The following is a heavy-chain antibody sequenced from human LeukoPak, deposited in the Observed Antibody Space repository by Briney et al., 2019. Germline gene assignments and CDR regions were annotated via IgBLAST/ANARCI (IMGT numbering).Heavy chain of an antibody. D-gene: IGHD3-16*02. J-gene: IGHJ4*02. Sequence: PGGPLRLSCAASGFTFSSNYMSWVRQAPGKGLDWVSVIYSGGSTYYADSVKRRITIARDNSKNTLYLQMNSLRAEDTAVYYCARGVGVIGFDYWGQGTLVTVSS. CDR3: ARGVGVIGFDY. CDR2: IYSGGST. CDR1: GFTFSSNY. V-gene: IGHV3-66*02.